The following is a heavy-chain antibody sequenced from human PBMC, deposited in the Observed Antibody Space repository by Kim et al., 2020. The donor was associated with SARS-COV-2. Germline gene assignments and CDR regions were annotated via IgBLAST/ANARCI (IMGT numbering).Heavy chain of an antibody. Sequence: GGSLRLSCAASGFTFSSYSMNWVRQAPGKGLEWVSSISSSSSYIYYADSVKGRFTISRDNAKNSLYLQMNSLRAEDTAVYYCAREWNSPIVVVPAAMFDYWGQGTLVTVSS. CDR1: GFTFSSYS. J-gene: IGHJ4*02. D-gene: IGHD2-2*01. CDR2: ISSSSSYI. CDR3: AREWNSPIVVVPAAMFDY. V-gene: IGHV3-21*01.